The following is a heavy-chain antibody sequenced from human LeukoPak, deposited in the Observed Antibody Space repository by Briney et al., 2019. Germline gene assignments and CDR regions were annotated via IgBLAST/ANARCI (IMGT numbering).Heavy chain of an antibody. Sequence: ASVKVSCKASGYTFTGYYMHWVRQAPGQGLEWMGWINPNSGGTNYPQRFQGRVTMTRDTSISTAYLEPSRLRSDVTAVYYCARAHSIYGWSYTPLSYWGQGTLVTVSS. J-gene: IGHJ4*02. CDR1: GYTFTGYY. V-gene: IGHV1-2*02. CDR3: ARAHSIYGWSYTPLSY. CDR2: INPNSGGT. D-gene: IGHD1-26*01.